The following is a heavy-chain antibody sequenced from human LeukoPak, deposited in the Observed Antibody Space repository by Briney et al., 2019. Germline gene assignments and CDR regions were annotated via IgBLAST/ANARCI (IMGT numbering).Heavy chain of an antibody. J-gene: IGHJ4*02. CDR2: IYTSGST. D-gene: IGHD6-19*01. CDR3: ARVRAVAAAKRGRYFDY. CDR1: GGSISSGSYY. V-gene: IGHV4-61*02. Sequence: PSETLSLTCTVSGGSISSGSYYWSWIRQPAGKGLEWIGRIYTSGSTNYNPSLKSRVTISVDTSKNQFSLKLSSVTAADTAVYYCARVRAVAAAKRGRYFDYWGQGTLVTVSS.